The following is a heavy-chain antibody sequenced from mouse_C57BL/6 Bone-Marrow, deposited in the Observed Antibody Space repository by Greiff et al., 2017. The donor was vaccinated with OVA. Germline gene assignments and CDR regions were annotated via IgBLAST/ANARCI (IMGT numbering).Heavy chain of an antibody. CDR3: ALIATVFVLYFDV. Sequence: LQQSGAELVRPGASVKLSCKDSYFAFMASAMHWVKQRPGHGLEWIGSITMYSDATEYSENFKGKATLTANQSSSTAYMELSSLTSEDSAVYYCALIATVFVLYFDVWGTGTTLTVSS. V-gene: IGHV1-49*01. D-gene: IGHD1-1*01. CDR2: ITMYSDAT. J-gene: IGHJ1*03. CDR1: YFAFMASA.